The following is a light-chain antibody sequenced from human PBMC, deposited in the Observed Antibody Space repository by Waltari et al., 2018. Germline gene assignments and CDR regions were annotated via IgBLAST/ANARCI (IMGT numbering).Light chain of an antibody. CDR1: SSDVGGYDF. CDR2: YVR. Sequence: QSALTQPRSVSGPPGQSVTISCTGTSSDVGGYDFLSWYQQHPGKAPKLIRDYVRQRPSGVPDRFSGSKSGHTASLTITGLQAEDEAEYYCCSHAGSDSFWVFGGGTKVTVL. CDR3: CSHAGSDSFWV. J-gene: IGLJ3*02. V-gene: IGLV2-11*01.